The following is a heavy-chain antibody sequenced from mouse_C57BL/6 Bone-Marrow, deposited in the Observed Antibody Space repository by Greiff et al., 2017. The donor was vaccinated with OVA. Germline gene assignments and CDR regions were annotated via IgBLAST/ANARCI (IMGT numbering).Heavy chain of an antibody. CDR2: INPSNGGT. CDR3: ARSPPYYYGSSYAMDY. CDR1: GYTFTSYW. J-gene: IGHJ4*01. D-gene: IGHD1-1*01. V-gene: IGHV1-53*01. Sequence: QVQLQQPGTELVKPGASVKLSCKASGYTFTSYWMHWVKQRPGQGLEWIGNINPSNGGTNYNEKFKSKATLTVDKSSSTAYMQLSSLTSEDSAVYYCARSPPYYYGSSYAMDYWGQGTSVTVSS.